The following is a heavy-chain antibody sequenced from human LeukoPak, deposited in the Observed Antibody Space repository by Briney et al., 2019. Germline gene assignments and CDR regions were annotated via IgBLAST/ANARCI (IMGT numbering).Heavy chain of an antibody. CDR3: ARDEG. V-gene: IGHV3-21*01. CDR1: GFTFSNFA. J-gene: IGHJ4*02. Sequence: GGSLRLSCEASGFTFSNFALNWVRQAPGKGLEWVSSISSSSSYIYYADSVKGRFTISRDNAKNSLYLQMNSLRAEDTAVYYCARDEGWGQGTLVTVSS. CDR2: ISSSSSYI.